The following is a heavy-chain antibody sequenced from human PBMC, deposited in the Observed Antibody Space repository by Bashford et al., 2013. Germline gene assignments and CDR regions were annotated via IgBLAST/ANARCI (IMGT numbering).Heavy chain of an antibody. CDR2: ISKDGSAK. CDR1: GFTSVLIV. V-gene: IGHV3-30*04. D-gene: IGHD6-13*01. CDR3: ARDQSRIAAYDAFDI. J-gene: IGHJ3*02. Sequence: GSLRLSCVASGFTSVLIVCSGPPGSRQGLEWVAVISKDGSAKAYSDSVKGRFTISREISQNTLYLQMNNLRAEDTGVYFCARDQSRIAAYDAFDIWGQGTMVTVSS.